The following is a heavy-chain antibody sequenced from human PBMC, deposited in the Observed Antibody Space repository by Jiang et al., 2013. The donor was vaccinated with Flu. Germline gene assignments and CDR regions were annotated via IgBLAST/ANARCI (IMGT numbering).Heavy chain of an antibody. CDR1: GGSISSGGYY. CDR2: IYTSGST. D-gene: IGHD3-10*01. Sequence: GLVKPPQTLSLTCTVSGGSISSGGYYWSWIRQPAGKGLEWIGRIYTSGSTNYNPSLKSRVTISVDTSKNQFSLKLSSVTAADTAVYYCARGLKTYYYGSGSYYNEGKPSNWFDPWGQGTLVTVSS. CDR3: ARGLKTYYYGSGSYYNEGKPSNWFDP. V-gene: IGHV4-61*02. J-gene: IGHJ5*02.